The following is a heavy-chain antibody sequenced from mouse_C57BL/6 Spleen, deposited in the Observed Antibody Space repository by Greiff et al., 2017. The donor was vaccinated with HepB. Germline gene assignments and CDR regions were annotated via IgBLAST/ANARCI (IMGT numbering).Heavy chain of an antibody. J-gene: IGHJ4*01. CDR3: ASGTPYYAMDY. CDR1: GYTFTDYY. D-gene: IGHD1-1*01. CDR2: IYPGSGNT. V-gene: IGHV1-76*01. Sequence: QVQLQQSGAELVRPGASVKLSCKASGYTFTDYYINWVKQRPGQGLEWIARIYPGSGNTYYNEKFKGKATLTAEKSSSTAYMQLSSLTSEDSAVYFCASGTPYYAMDYWGQGTSVTVSS.